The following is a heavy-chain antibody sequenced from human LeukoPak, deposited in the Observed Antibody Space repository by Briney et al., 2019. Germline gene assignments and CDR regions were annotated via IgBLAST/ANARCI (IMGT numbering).Heavy chain of an antibody. CDR2: IFSGGGT. CDR3: ARGGSTRIYYFDY. Sequence: GGSLRLSCAVSGFTVSSNYMSWVRQAPGKGLEWVSVIFSGGGTYYADSVKGRFTISRDNFKNTLYLLMNSLRAEDTAVYYCARGGSTRIYYFDYWGQGTLVTVSS. V-gene: IGHV3-53*01. CDR1: GFTVSSNY. J-gene: IGHJ4*02.